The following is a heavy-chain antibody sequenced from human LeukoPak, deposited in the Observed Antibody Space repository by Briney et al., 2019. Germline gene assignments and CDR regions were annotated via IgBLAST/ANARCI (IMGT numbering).Heavy chain of an antibody. D-gene: IGHD3-16*01. CDR2: IIPILGIA. V-gene: IGHV1-69*10. J-gene: IGHJ4*02. Sequence: SVKVSCKASGGTFSSYAISWVRQAPGQGLEWMGGIIPILGIANYAQKFQGRVTITADKSTSTAYMELSSLRSEDTAVYYCARDQSKLGFDYWGQGTLVTVSS. CDR3: ARDQSKLGFDY. CDR1: GGTFSSYA.